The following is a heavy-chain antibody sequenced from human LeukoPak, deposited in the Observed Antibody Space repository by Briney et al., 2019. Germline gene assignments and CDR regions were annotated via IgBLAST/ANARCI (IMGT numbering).Heavy chain of an antibody. Sequence: SETLSLTCTVSGGSISSYYWSWIRQPPGKGLEWIGYIYYSGSTNYNPPLRSRVTISVDTSKNQFSLKLSSVTAADTAVYYCARWGESRYFNYWGQGTLVTVSS. CDR1: GGSISSYY. CDR2: IYYSGST. CDR3: ARWGESRYFNY. D-gene: IGHD3-16*01. J-gene: IGHJ4*02. V-gene: IGHV4-59*08.